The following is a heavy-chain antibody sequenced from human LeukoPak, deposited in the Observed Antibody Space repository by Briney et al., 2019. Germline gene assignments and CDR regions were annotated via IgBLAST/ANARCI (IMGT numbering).Heavy chain of an antibody. CDR1: GFTFSNYA. D-gene: IGHD3-16*01. Sequence: GGSLRLSCAASGFTFSNYAMIWVRQVPGKGLEWVSSISSGAEVTYYADSVKGRFTISRDNSKSKLFMQMNSLGAEDTAVYYCVKDLGARGGGASPEYWGQGTLVTV. V-gene: IGHV3-23*01. CDR2: ISSGAEVT. CDR3: VKDLGARGGGASPEY. J-gene: IGHJ4*02.